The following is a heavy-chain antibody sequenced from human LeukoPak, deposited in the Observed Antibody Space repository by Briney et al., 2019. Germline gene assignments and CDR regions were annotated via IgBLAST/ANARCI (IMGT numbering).Heavy chain of an antibody. Sequence: GASVKVSCKASGYTFTGYHMHWVRQAPGQGLEWMGWINPNSGGTNYAQKFQGRVTMTRDTSISTAYMELSRLRSDDTALYYCAREISGVDNNWFDPWGQGTQVTVSS. CDR1: GYTFTGYH. D-gene: IGHD3-3*01. J-gene: IGHJ5*02. CDR2: INPNSGGT. CDR3: AREISGVDNNWFDP. V-gene: IGHV1-2*02.